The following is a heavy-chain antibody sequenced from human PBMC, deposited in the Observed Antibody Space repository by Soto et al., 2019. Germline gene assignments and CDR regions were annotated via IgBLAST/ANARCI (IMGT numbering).Heavy chain of an antibody. V-gene: IGHV3-30*18. J-gene: IGHJ4*02. D-gene: IGHD3-22*01. CDR3: AKVLISVGYYVRSGYYVFGY. CDR1: GLTFSSYG. Sequence: QVQLVESGGGVVQPGRSLRLSCAASGLTFSSYGMYWVRQAPGKGLEWVAVISYGGSNKYYADSVKGRFTISRDNSKNTLYLRMNSLRAEDTAVFYCAKVLISVGYYVRSGYYVFGYWGRGSLVTVSS. CDR2: ISYGGSNK.